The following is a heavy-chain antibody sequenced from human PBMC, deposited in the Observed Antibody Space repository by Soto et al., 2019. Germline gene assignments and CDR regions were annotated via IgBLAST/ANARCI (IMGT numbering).Heavy chain of an antibody. D-gene: IGHD2-21*01. J-gene: IGHJ4*02. CDR1: GGSISSYY. CDR3: TRGGDPFKTGH. CDR2: IHYSGST. V-gene: IGHV4-59*01. Sequence: SETLSLTCTVSGGSISSYYWSWIRQPPGKGLEWIGFIHYSGSTNYNPSLKGRVTMSVDTSKNQFSLKLTSVNTADTAIYYCTRGGDPFKTGHWGQGTLVTVSS.